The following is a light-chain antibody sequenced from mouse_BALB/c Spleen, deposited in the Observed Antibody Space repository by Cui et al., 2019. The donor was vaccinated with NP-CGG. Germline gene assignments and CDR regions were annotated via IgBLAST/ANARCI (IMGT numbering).Light chain of an antibody. V-gene: IGLV1*01. CDR2: GTN. CDR1: TGAVTTTNY. Sequence: QAVVTQASALTTSPGETVTLSCRSSTGAVTTTNYANWVQEKPDNLFTGLIGGTNNRAPGVPARFSGSLIGDKAALTITGAQTEDEALYFCALWYSNHWVFGGGTKLTVL. J-gene: IGLJ1*01. CDR3: ALWYSNHWV.